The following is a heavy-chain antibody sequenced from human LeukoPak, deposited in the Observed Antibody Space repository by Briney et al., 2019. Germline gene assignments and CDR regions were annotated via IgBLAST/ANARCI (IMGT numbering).Heavy chain of an antibody. CDR3: AKEGTPHVSTWYDL. CDR1: GFTFSSYS. D-gene: IGHD3-10*01. J-gene: IGHJ5*02. CDR2: ISYEGGTQ. Sequence: GGSLRLSCAASGFTFSSYSMNWVRQAPSKGLEWVAVISYEGGTQHYADSVKGRFIISRDNPRNTLYLQMNILRTEDTAVYYCAKEGTPHVSTWYDLWGQGTQVIVSS. V-gene: IGHV3-30*18.